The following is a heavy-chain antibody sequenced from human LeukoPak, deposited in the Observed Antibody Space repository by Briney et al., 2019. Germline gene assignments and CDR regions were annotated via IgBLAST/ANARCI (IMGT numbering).Heavy chain of an antibody. D-gene: IGHD3-16*02. CDR2: INHSGST. CDR1: GGSFSGYY. V-gene: IGHV4-34*01. J-gene: IGHJ4*02. Sequence: SETLSLTCAVYGGSFSGYYWSWIRQPPGKGLEWIGEINHSGSTNYNPSLKSRVTISVDTSKNQFSLKLSSVTAADTAVYYCARGPFVWGSYRHHFDYWGQGTLVTVSS. CDR3: ARGPFVWGSYRHHFDY.